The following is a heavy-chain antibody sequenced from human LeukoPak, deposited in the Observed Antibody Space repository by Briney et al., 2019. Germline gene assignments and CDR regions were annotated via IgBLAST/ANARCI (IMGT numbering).Heavy chain of an antibody. D-gene: IGHD3-3*01. Sequence: PGGSLRLSCAASGFTFSSLWMGWLRQAPGKGLEWVAVISYDGSNKYYADSVKGRFTISRDNSKNTLYLQMNSLRAEDTAVYYCARDRSYYDFWSGYYYYYGMDVWGQGTTVTVSS. CDR2: ISYDGSNK. V-gene: IGHV3-30-3*01. J-gene: IGHJ6*02. CDR1: GFTFSSLW. CDR3: ARDRSYYDFWSGYYYYYGMDV.